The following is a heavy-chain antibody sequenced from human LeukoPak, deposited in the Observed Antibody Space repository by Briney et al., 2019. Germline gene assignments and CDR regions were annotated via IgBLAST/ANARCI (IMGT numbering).Heavy chain of an antibody. CDR2: IYYSGAT. Sequence: SETLSLTCTVSGGSITSYYWSWIRQSPGKGLEWIGYIYYSGATNYNPSVKSRVTISVDTSKNQFSLKVKSVTAADTTVYYCARDRYGGNSGEFDYWGLGTLVTVSS. D-gene: IGHD4-23*01. CDR3: ARDRYGGNSGEFDY. CDR1: GGSITSYY. J-gene: IGHJ4*02. V-gene: IGHV4-59*01.